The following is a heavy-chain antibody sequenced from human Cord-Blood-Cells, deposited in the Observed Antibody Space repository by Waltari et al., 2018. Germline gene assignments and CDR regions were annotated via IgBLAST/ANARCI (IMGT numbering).Heavy chain of an antibody. V-gene: IGHV1-69*06. CDR2: IIPILGTA. CDR3: ARGDYYDSSGYYYYYYGMDV. CDR1: RGPFSSCA. D-gene: IGHD3-22*01. J-gene: IGHJ6*02. Sequence: AVKTPGSSAMVSCKASRGPFSSCAIREVRPAPRHGPAWMGGIIPILGTANYAQKFQGSVTITVDKSTGPAYMELSSLRSEDTAVYYCARGDYYDSSGYYYYYYGMDVWGQGTTVTVSS.